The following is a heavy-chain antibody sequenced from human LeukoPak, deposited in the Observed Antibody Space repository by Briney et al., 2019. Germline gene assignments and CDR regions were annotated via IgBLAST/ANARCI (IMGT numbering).Heavy chain of an antibody. CDR1: GGSISSYY. Sequence: PSETLSLTCTVSGGSISSYYWSWIRQPPGKGLEWFGYIYYSGSTNYNPSLKSRVTISVDTSKNQFSLKLSSVTAADTAVYYCARGGSSWYGPLGYYGMDVWGQGTTVTVSS. J-gene: IGHJ6*02. CDR2: IYYSGST. CDR3: ARGGSSWYGPLGYYGMDV. D-gene: IGHD6-13*01. V-gene: IGHV4-59*01.